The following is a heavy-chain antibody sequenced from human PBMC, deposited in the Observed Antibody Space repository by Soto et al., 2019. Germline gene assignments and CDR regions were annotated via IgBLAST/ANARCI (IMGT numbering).Heavy chain of an antibody. CDR1: GFTFSDYY. CDR3: ARGEDNWNPFPFDY. V-gene: IGHV3-11*01. CDR2: ISSSGNNK. D-gene: IGHD1-20*01. J-gene: IGHJ4*02. Sequence: QVQLVESGGGLVKPGGSLRLSCAASGFTFSDYYMSWIRQAPGKGLEWVSYISSSGNNKYYADSVKGRFTISRDNAKNSLYLQMNSLRVEDTAVYYCARGEDNWNPFPFDYWGQGSLVTVSS.